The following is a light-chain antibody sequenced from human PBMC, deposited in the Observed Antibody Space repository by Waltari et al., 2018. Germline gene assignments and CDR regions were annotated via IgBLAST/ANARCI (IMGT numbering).Light chain of an antibody. CDR3: QQYDSESYT. CDR1: ESISIW. CDR2: RAS. Sequence: DIQMTQSPSTLSASVGDKVTITCRANESISIWLAWYQHKPGTAPKLLIYRASTLERGVPSRFSGAGSGTEFTLTISSLQPDDFANYYCQQYDSESYTFGQGTKLEIK. J-gene: IGKJ2*01. V-gene: IGKV1-5*03.